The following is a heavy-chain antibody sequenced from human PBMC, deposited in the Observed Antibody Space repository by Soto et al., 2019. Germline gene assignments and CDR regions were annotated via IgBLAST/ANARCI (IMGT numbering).Heavy chain of an antibody. V-gene: IGHV4-34*01. CDR1: GGSFSGYY. D-gene: IGHD3-10*01. J-gene: IGHJ6*02. Sequence: SETLSLTCAVYGGSFSGYYWSWIRQPPGKGLEWIGEINHSGSTNYNPSLKSRVTISVDTSKNQFSLKLSSVTAADTAMYYCARDRPVRAHSSYYGMDVWGQGTTVTVSS. CDR3: ARDRPVRAHSSYYGMDV. CDR2: INHSGST.